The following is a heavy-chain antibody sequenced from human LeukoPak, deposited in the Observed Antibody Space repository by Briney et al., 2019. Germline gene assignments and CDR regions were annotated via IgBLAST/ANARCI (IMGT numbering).Heavy chain of an antibody. CDR1: GFTFSSYW. CDR3: ARRIQGMAPYYFDY. Sequence: PGGSLRLSCTASGFTFSSYWMHWVCQAPGKGLVWVSRINSDGGSTSYADSVKGRFTISRDNAKNTLYLQMNSLRAEDTAVYYCARRIQGMAPYYFDYWGQGTLVTVSS. CDR2: INSDGGST. D-gene: IGHD5-24*01. J-gene: IGHJ4*02. V-gene: IGHV3-74*01.